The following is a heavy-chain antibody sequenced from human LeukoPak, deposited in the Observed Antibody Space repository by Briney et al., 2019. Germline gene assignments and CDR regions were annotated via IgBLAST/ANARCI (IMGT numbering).Heavy chain of an antibody. CDR1: GFTFSSYA. CDR3: AKGPLGSSSWAWTPGAPRNWFDP. J-gene: IGHJ5*02. D-gene: IGHD6-6*01. Sequence: PGGSLRLSCAASGFTFSSYAMSWVRQAPGKGLEWVSAISGSGGSTYYADSVEGRFTISRDNSKNTLYLQMNSLRAEDTAVYYCAKGPLGSSSWAWTPGAPRNWFDPWGQGTLVTVSS. V-gene: IGHV3-23*01. CDR2: ISGSGGST.